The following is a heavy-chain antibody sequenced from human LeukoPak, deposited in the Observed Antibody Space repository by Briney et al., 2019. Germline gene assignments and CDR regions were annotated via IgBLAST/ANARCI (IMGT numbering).Heavy chain of an antibody. D-gene: IGHD3-16*02. V-gene: IGHV1-46*01. CDR2: INPSGSST. CDR1: GYSFTSHY. Sequence: ASVKVSCKASGYSFTSHYMHWVRQAPGQGLEWLGLINPSGSSTLYAQKFQGRVTMTRDMSTTTDYMELSSLRSEDTAVYYCARDNAVGDIAWWFDPWGQGPLLTVSS. CDR3: ARDNAVGDIAWWFDP. J-gene: IGHJ5*02.